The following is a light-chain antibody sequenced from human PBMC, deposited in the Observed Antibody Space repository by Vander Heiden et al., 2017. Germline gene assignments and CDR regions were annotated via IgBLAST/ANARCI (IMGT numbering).Light chain of an antibody. Sequence: TQMTQSPSSLLASVGDRVTITCRASQSISSYLNWYQQKPGKAPKLLIYSASSLQSGVPSRFSGSGSGTDFTLTISSLQPEDFATYYCQQSYSTLPFTFGPGTKVDIK. V-gene: IGKV1-39*01. CDR1: QSISSY. CDR3: QQSYSTLPFT. J-gene: IGKJ3*01. CDR2: SAS.